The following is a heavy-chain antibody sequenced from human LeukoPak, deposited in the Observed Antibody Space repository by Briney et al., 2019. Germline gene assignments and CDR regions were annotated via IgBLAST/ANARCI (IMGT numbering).Heavy chain of an antibody. CDR3: AKAHYCTRTSCCLDY. CDR2: ISGDGGST. V-gene: IGHV3-43*02. J-gene: IGHJ4*02. CDR1: GFTFDDYA. Sequence: GGSLRLSCAASGFTFDDYAMHWVRQAPGKGLEWVSLISGDGGSTYYADSVKGRFTISRDNSKNSLYLQMNSLRADDMALYYCAKAHYCTRTSCCLDYWGQGALVTVSS. D-gene: IGHD2-2*01.